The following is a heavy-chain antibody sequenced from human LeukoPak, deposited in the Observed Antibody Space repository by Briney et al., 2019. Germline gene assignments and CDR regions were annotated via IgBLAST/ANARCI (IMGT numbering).Heavy chain of an antibody. CDR3: ARAPITSPFYFDY. D-gene: IGHD2-2*01. J-gene: IGHJ4*02. V-gene: IGHV3-20*04. CDR2: INWSGGST. Sequence: GGSLRLSCTASRLAFDEQGMSGVRQVPGKGLEGVSGINWSGGSTGYADPLRGRFTISRDNAKNSLYLQMDSLRAEDTALYYCARAPITSPFYFDYWGQGTLVTVSS. CDR1: RLAFDEQG.